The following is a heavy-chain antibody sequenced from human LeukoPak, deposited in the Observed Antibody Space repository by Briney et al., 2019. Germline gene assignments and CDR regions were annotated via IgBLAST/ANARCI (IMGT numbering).Heavy chain of an antibody. D-gene: IGHD3-9*01. V-gene: IGHV3-23*01. CDR2: ISGSGGST. CDR3: AKLYDILTNFDY. Sequence: GGSLRLSCAASGFTFSGYAMSWVRQAPGKGLEWVSAISGSGGSTYYADSAKGRFTISRDNSKNTLYLQMNSLRAEDTAVYYCAKLYDILTNFDYWGQGTLVTVSS. J-gene: IGHJ4*02. CDR1: GFTFSGYA.